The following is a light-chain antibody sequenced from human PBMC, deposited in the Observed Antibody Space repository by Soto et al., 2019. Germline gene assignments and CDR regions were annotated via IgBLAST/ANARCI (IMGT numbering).Light chain of an antibody. CDR3: QQYGSSPPYT. V-gene: IGKV3-20*01. CDR1: QSVSSRY. Sequence: EIVLTQSPGTLSLSPGERAALSCRASQSVSSRYLAWYQQKPGQAPRLLMYGASSRATGIPDRFSGSGSGTDFTLTISRLEPEDFAVYYCQQYGSSPPYTFGQGTKLEIK. CDR2: GAS. J-gene: IGKJ2*01.